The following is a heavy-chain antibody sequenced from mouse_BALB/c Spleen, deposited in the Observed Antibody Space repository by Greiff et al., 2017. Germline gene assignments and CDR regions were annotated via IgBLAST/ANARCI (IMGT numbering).Heavy chain of an antibody. CDR2: LSSGSSTT. CDR3: ARSGDYDDWYFDV. CDR1: GFTFSSYG. Sequence: EVKVVESGGGLVQPGGSRKLSCAASGFTFSSYGMHWVRQAPEKGLEWVAYLSSGSSTTYYADTVKGRFTISRDNPKNTLFLQMTSLRSEDTAMYYCARSGDYDDWYFDVWGAGTTVTVSS. V-gene: IGHV5-17*02. D-gene: IGHD2-4*01. J-gene: IGHJ1*01.